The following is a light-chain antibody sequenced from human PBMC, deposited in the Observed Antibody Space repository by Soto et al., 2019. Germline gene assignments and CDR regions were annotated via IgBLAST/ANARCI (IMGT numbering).Light chain of an antibody. J-gene: IGKJ4*01. CDR1: QSVLYSSNSKNY. V-gene: IGKV4-1*01. CDR2: WAS. Sequence: DIVMTQSPDSLAVSLGERATINCKSSQSVLYSSNSKNYLPWYQQKPGQPLKLLIYWASTRESGVPDRFSGSGTGTDFTLTISSLQAEDVAVYYCQQYYGTPLTFGGGTKVEIK. CDR3: QQYYGTPLT.